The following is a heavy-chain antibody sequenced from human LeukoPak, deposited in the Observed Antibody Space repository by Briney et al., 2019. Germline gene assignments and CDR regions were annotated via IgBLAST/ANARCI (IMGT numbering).Heavy chain of an antibody. J-gene: IGHJ3*02. CDR1: GGSISSTNW. CDR2: IYHSGST. V-gene: IGHV4-4*02. Sequence: PSETLSLTCAVSGGSISSTNWWSWVRQPPGKGLEWIGEIYHSGSTNYNPSLKSRVTISVDKSKNQFSLKLSSVTAADTAVYYCARRGAYGDLRRDAFDIWGQGTMVTVSS. CDR3: ARRGAYGDLRRDAFDI. D-gene: IGHD4-17*01.